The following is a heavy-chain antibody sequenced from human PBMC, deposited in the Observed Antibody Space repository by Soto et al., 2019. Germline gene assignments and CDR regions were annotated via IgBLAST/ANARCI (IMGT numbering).Heavy chain of an antibody. CDR1: GFTFSSYG. V-gene: IGHV3-30*18. CDR3: AKDLGGVGYRYGYVDY. Sequence: QVQLVESGGGVVQPGRSLRLSCAASGFTFSSYGMHWVRQAPGKGLEGVAVISYDGSNKYYADSVKGRFTISRDNSKNELYLHMNSLRAEETAVYYCAKDLGGVGYRYGYVDYWGQGTLVTVSS. J-gene: IGHJ4*02. CDR2: ISYDGSNK. D-gene: IGHD5-18*01.